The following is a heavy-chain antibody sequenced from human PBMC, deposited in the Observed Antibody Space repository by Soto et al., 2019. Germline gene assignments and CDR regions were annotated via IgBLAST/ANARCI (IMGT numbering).Heavy chain of an antibody. Sequence: EVQLLESGGGLVQPGGSLRLSCAASGFTFTTYAMSWVRQAPGKGLEWVSGVSSSGDTAYYADSVKGRFTISRDNSKNTLFLQMNSLRADDTALYYFAKPGGDRLVGYYFDSWGQGTLVTGSS. D-gene: IGHD2-8*02. CDR1: GFTFTTYA. CDR2: VSSSGDTA. J-gene: IGHJ4*02. V-gene: IGHV3-23*01. CDR3: AKPGGDRLVGYYFDS.